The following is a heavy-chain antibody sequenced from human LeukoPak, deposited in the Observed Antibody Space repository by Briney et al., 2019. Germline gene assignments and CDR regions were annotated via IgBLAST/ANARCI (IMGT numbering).Heavy chain of an antibody. Sequence: ASVKVSCKAPGYTFTGYYMHWVRQAPGQGLEWMGWINPNSGGTNYAQKFQGRVTMTRDTSISTAYMELSRLRSDDTAVYYCARLPSYWELTDYWGQGTLVTVSS. CDR2: INPNSGGT. D-gene: IGHD1-26*01. CDR3: ARLPSYWELTDY. J-gene: IGHJ4*02. V-gene: IGHV1-2*02. CDR1: GYTFTGYY.